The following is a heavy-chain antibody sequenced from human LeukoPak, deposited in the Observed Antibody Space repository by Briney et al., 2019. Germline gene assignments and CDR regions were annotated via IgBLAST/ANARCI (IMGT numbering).Heavy chain of an antibody. CDR1: GFTFSSYA. V-gene: IGHV3-21*01. CDR2: ISSSSSYI. D-gene: IGHD6-13*01. CDR3: APGTPSSSWLDTAGVVP. Sequence: PGGSLRLSCAASGFTFSSYAMSWVRQAPGKGLEWVSSISSSSSYIYYADSVKGRFTISRDNAKNSLYLQMNSLRAEDTAVYYCAPGTPSSSWLDTAGVVPWGQGTLVTVSS. J-gene: IGHJ5*02.